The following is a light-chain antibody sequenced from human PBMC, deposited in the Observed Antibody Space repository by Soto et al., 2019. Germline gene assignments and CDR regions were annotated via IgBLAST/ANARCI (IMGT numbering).Light chain of an antibody. J-gene: IGKJ1*01. CDR1: QSISNY. CDR2: ASF. Sequence: DIQMTQSPSSRSASVGDRVTISCRASQSISNYLNWYQQKPGKAPKLLIYASFTLQSGVPSRFSGSGSGTDFTLTISSLQPEDFGTYYCQQNYSSPETFGQGTKVEI. CDR3: QQNYSSPET. V-gene: IGKV1-39*01.